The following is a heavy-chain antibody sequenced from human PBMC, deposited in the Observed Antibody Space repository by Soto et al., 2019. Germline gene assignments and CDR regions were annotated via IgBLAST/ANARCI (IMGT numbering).Heavy chain of an antibody. CDR1: GFTFRSYS. V-gene: IGHV3-21*01. Sequence: EVQLVESGGGLVKPGGSLRHSCAASGFTFRSYSMNWVRQAPGKGLEWVSSISSSSSYIYYADSVKGRFTISRDNAKNSLYLQMNSLRAEDTAVYYCARDQPGYSYGYGLGYWGQGTLVTVSS. J-gene: IGHJ4*02. CDR2: ISSSSSYI. CDR3: ARDQPGYSYGYGLGY. D-gene: IGHD5-18*01.